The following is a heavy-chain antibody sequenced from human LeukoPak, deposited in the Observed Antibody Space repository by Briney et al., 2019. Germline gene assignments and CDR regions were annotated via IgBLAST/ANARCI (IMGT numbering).Heavy chain of an antibody. J-gene: IGHJ4*02. D-gene: IGHD5-18*01. Sequence: GRSLRLSCAASGFIFSSYGMHWVRQAPGKGLEWVAVISYDGSNKYYADSVKGRFTISRDNSKNTLYLQMNSLRAEDTAVYYCCGYSDYWGQGTLVTVSS. CDR2: ISYDGSNK. CDR1: GFIFSSYG. V-gene: IGHV3-30*03. CDR3: CGYSDY.